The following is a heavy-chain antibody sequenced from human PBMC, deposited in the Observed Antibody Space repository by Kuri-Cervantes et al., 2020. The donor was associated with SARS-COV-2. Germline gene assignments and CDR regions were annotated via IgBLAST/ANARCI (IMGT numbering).Heavy chain of an antibody. Sequence: GGTLRLSCEASGVTFDNYAMHWVRQVPGKGLEWVSGISGNSGTIGYGDSVKRRFTISRDNAKNYLYLQMNSLRTEDTAFYYCVWYGILGEAFEIWGQGTMVTVSS. J-gene: IGHJ3*02. V-gene: IGHV3-9*01. CDR1: GVTFDNYA. CDR3: VWYGILGEAFEI. CDR2: ISGNSGTI. D-gene: IGHD3-10*01.